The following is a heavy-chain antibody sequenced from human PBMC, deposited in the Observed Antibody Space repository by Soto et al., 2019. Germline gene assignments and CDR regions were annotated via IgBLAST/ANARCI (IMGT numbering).Heavy chain of an antibody. CDR2: IYYSGST. V-gene: IGHV4-31*03. J-gene: IGHJ6*02. D-gene: IGHD2-2*01. CDR1: GGSISSGGYY. CDR3: ARLYGYCIRNSCHGHYAMDF. Sequence: SETLSLTCTVSGGSISSGGYYWSWIRQHPGKGLEWIGYIYYSGSTYYNPSLKSRVTISVDTSKNQFSLKLSSVTAADTAVYYCARLYGYCIRNSCHGHYAMDFWGQGTTVTVSS.